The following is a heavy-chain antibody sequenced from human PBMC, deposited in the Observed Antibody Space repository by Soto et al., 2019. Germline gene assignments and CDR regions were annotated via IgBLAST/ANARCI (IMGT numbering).Heavy chain of an antibody. V-gene: IGHV1-3*01. J-gene: IGHJ4*02. CDR1: GYTFTSYA. D-gene: IGHD3-10*01. Sequence: QVQLVQSGAEVKKPGASVKVSCKASGYTFTSYAMHWVRQAPGQRLEWMGWINAGNGNTKYSQKFQGRVTITRDTSASTAYMELSRLRSEDTAVYYCAREGGVILWFGFDYWGQGTLVTVSS. CDR2: INAGNGNT. CDR3: AREGGVILWFGFDY.